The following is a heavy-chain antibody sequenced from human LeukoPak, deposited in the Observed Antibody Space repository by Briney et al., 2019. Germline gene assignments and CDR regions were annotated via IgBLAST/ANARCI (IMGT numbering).Heavy chain of an antibody. Sequence: AGGSLRLSCAASGFTFSSYWMSWVRQAPGKGLEWVSSISSSSSYIYYADSVKGRFTISRDNAKNSLYLQMNSLRAEDTAVYYCARDSTHYCGGDCYSEYFQHWGQGTLVTVSS. CDR2: ISSSSSYI. J-gene: IGHJ1*01. D-gene: IGHD2-21*02. CDR1: GFTFSSYW. V-gene: IGHV3-21*01. CDR3: ARDSTHYCGGDCYSEYFQH.